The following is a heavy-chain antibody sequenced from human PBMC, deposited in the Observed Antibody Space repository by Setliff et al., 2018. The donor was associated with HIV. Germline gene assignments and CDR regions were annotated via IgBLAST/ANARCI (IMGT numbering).Heavy chain of an antibody. Sequence: SETLSLTCTVSGGSISSTSYYWGWIRQPPGTGLEWIGSISSSGNTYYNPSLKSRVTTSVDTPKNQFSLKLNSVTAADTAVYYCASFSGYDYYFDYWGQGTLVTVSS. CDR1: GGSISSTSYY. D-gene: IGHD5-12*01. V-gene: IGHV4-39*01. J-gene: IGHJ4*02. CDR3: ASFSGYDYYFDY. CDR2: ISSSGNT.